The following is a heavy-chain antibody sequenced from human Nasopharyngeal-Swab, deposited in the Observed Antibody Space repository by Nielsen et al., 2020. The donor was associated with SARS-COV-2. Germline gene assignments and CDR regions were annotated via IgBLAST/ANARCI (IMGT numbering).Heavy chain of an antibody. Sequence: ASVKVSCKVSGYTLTEFSMHWVRQAPGKGLEWMGCFDPEDGETIYAQKFQGRVTMTEDTSTDTAYMELSSLRSEDTAVYYCATAFSYYGSGSPDYWGQGTLVTVSS. J-gene: IGHJ4*02. V-gene: IGHV1-24*01. D-gene: IGHD3-10*01. CDR1: GYTLTEFS. CDR2: FDPEDGET. CDR3: ATAFSYYGSGSPDY.